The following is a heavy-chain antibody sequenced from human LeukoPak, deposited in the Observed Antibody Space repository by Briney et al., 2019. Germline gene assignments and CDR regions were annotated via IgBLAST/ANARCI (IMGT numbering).Heavy chain of an antibody. Sequence: GGSLRLSCAASGFSFSTYGMSWVRQAPGKGLEWVSSVSGSGGSSYYGDSVKGRFTISRDNSKNTLYLQMNSLRVEDTAKYYCAKDHHYDSSDYGRYYYYGMDVWGQGTTVTVSS. D-gene: IGHD3-22*01. CDR1: GFSFSTYG. CDR3: AKDHHYDSSDYGRYYYYGMDV. CDR2: VSGSGGSS. J-gene: IGHJ6*02. V-gene: IGHV3-23*01.